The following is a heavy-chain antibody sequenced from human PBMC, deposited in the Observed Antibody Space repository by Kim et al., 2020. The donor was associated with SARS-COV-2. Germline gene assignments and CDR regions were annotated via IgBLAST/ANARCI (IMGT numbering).Heavy chain of an antibody. CDR2: INHSGST. CDR1: GGSFSGYY. CDR3: ARGGISGRYCSGGSCYRFGSDFQH. D-gene: IGHD2-15*01. V-gene: IGHV4-34*01. J-gene: IGHJ1*01. Sequence: SETLSLTCAVDGGSFSGYYWSWIRQPPGKGLEWIGEINHSGSTNYNPSLKRRGTISVDTSKNQFSLKLSSVTAADTAVYYCARGGISGRYCSGGSCYRFGSDFQHWGQGTLVTVSS.